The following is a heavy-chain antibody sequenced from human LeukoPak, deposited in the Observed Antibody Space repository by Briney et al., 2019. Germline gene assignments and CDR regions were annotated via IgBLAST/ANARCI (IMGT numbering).Heavy chain of an antibody. J-gene: IGHJ4*02. V-gene: IGHV1-46*01. CDR1: GGTFSSYA. CDR2: INPSGGST. D-gene: IGHD3-9*01. CDR3: ARDDYDILTGIDY. Sequence: ASVKVSCKASGGTFSSYAISWVRQAPGQGLEWMGIINPSGGSTSYAQKFQGRVTMTRDMSTSTVYMELSSLRSEDTAVYYCARDDYDILTGIDYWGQGTLVTVSS.